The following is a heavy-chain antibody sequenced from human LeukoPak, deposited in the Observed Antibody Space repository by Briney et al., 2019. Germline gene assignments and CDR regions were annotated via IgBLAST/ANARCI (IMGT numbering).Heavy chain of an antibody. D-gene: IGHD3-10*01. Sequence: PGRSLRLSCAASGFTFSSYGMHWVRQAPGKGLEWVAIILYDGSNKYYADSVKGRFTISRDNSKNTLYLQMNSLRAEDTAVYYCVREYGSGSFYHGIDYWGQGTLVIVFS. J-gene: IGHJ4*02. CDR1: GFTFSSYG. CDR2: ILYDGSNK. CDR3: VREYGSGSFYHGIDY. V-gene: IGHV3-33*01.